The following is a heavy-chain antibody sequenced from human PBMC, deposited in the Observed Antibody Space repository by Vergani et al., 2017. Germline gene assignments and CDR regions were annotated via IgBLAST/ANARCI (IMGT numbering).Heavy chain of an antibody. CDR2: IIPILGIA. CDR1: GGTFSSYT. D-gene: IGHD2-2*01. J-gene: IGHJ6*02. CDR3: ARSDCSSTSCYERGFYYYYGMDV. Sequence: QVQLVQSGAEVKKPGSSVKVSCKASGGTFSSYTISWVRQAPGQGLEWMGRIIPILGIANYAQKFQGRVTITADKSTSTAYMELSSLRSEDTAVYYCARSDCSSTSCYERGFYYYYGMDVWGQGTTVTVSS. V-gene: IGHV1-69*02.